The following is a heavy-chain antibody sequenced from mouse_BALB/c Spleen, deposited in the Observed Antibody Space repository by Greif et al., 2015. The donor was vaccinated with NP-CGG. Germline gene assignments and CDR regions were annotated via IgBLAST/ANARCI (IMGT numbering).Heavy chain of an antibody. CDR1: GYTFTSYY. CDR3: TGYYGSSFAMDY. V-gene: IGHV1S81*02. Sequence: VQLQESGAELVKPGASVKLSCKASGYTFTSYYTYWVKQRPGQGLEWIGGINPSNGGTNFNEKFKSKATLTVDKSSSTAYMQLSSLTSEDSAVYYCTGYYGSSFAMDYWGQGTSVTVSS. D-gene: IGHD1-1*01. CDR2: INPSNGGT. J-gene: IGHJ4*01.